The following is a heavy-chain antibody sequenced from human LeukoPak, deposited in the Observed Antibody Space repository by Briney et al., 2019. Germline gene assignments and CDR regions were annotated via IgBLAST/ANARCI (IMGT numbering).Heavy chain of an antibody. CDR1: GFTFSSYA. Sequence: PGRSLRLSCAASGFTFSSYAMHWVRQAPGKGLEWVAVISYGGSNKYYADYVKGRFTISRDNSKNTLYLQMNSLRAEDTAVYYCARELSVRGVIRYYGMDVWGKGTTVTVSS. D-gene: IGHD3-10*01. CDR3: ARELSVRGVIRYYGMDV. CDR2: ISYGGSNK. J-gene: IGHJ6*04. V-gene: IGHV3-30*04.